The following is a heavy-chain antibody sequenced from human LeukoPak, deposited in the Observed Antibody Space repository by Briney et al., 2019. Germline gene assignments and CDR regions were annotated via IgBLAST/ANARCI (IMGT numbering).Heavy chain of an antibody. CDR2: ISSSSYI. Sequence: GGSLRLSCAASGFTFSSYSMHWVRQAPGKGLEWVSSISSSSYIYYADSVKGRFIISRDNAKNSLYLQMNSLRAEDTAVYYCARGHTIFGVVHDAFDIWGQGTMVTVSS. J-gene: IGHJ3*02. D-gene: IGHD3-3*01. CDR1: GFTFSSYS. CDR3: ARGHTIFGVVHDAFDI. V-gene: IGHV3-21*01.